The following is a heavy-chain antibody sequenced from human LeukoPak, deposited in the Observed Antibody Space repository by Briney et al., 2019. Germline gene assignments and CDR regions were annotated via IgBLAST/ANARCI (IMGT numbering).Heavy chain of an antibody. V-gene: IGHV4-34*01. J-gene: IGHJ4*02. D-gene: IGHD2-15*01. CDR1: GGSFSGYY. CDR3: ARRGGSCYSFDY. Sequence: SETLSLTCAVYGGSFSGYYWSWIRQPPGKGLEWIGEINHSGSTNYNPSLKSRVTISVDTSKNQFSLKLSSVTAADTAVYYCARRGGSCYSFDYWGQGALVTVSS. CDR2: INHSGST.